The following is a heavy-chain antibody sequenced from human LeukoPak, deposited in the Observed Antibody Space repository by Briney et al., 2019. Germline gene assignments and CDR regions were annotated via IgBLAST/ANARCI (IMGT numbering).Heavy chain of an antibody. CDR1: GLTFSTYR. Sequence: SGGSLRLSCAASGLTFSTYRMSWVRQAPGKGLEWVANIKQDGSEKYYVASVKGRFTISRDSAKNSLYLQMNSLRAEDTAVYYCATLPYYYDSSGHLPVDYWGQGTLVTVSS. J-gene: IGHJ4*02. V-gene: IGHV3-7*01. CDR3: ATLPYYYDSSGHLPVDY. D-gene: IGHD3-22*01. CDR2: IKQDGSEK.